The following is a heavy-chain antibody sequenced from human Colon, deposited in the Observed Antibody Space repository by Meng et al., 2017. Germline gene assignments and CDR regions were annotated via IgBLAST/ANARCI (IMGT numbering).Heavy chain of an antibody. J-gene: IGHJ4*02. V-gene: IGHV4-39*01. CDR2: IYYYGTT. D-gene: IGHD3-10*01. Sequence: QRQLQESGPGLVKPSETLSLTCTVPGGSISSSDYYWGWIRQPPGKGLEWIGSIYYYGTTYYNPSLKSRVTISVDTSKNQFSLKLSSVTAADTAVYYCARQNKEIRGLIRDYWGQGTLITVSS. CDR3: ARQNKEIRGLIRDY. CDR1: GGSISSSDYY.